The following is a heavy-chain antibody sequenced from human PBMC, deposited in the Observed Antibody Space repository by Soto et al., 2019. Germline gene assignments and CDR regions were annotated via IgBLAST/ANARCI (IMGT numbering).Heavy chain of an antibody. CDR3: ARSPFLECN. J-gene: IGHJ4*02. V-gene: IGHV3-48*03. CDR1: GFTFSSYE. D-gene: IGHD3-3*02. CDR2: ISSSGTTI. Sequence: PVGSLRLSCAASGFTFSSYEMNWVRQAPGKGLEWVSYISSSGTTIYYADSVKGRFTISRDNAKNSLFLRMNSLRVEDTAVYYCARSPFLECNWAQGTLVTVSS.